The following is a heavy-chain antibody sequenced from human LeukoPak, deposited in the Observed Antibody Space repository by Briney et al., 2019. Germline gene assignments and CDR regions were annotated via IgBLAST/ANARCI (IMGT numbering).Heavy chain of an antibody. CDR2: ISAYNGNT. CDR1: GYTFITYG. V-gene: IGHV1-18*01. Sequence: GASVKVSFKASGYTFITYGISWVRQAPGQGLEWMGWISAYNGNTNYAQKPQGRLTMTTDTSTSTAYMELRSLRSDDTAVYYCARNDYSEEFDYWGQGTLVTVSS. D-gene: IGHD4-11*01. CDR3: ARNDYSEEFDY. J-gene: IGHJ4*02.